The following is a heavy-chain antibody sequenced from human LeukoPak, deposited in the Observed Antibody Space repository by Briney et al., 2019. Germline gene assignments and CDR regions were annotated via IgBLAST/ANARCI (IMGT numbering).Heavy chain of an antibody. Sequence: SETLSLTCTVSGGSISSYYWSWIRQPPGKGLEWIGYIYYSGSTNYNPSLKSRVTISVDTSKNQFSLKLSSVTAADTAVYYCARSIVVAGIVSDYYYYAMDVWGQGTTGSVSS. V-gene: IGHV4-59*01. CDR3: ARSIVVAGIVSDYYYYAMDV. CDR2: IYYSGST. CDR1: GGSISSYY. D-gene: IGHD6-19*01. J-gene: IGHJ6*02.